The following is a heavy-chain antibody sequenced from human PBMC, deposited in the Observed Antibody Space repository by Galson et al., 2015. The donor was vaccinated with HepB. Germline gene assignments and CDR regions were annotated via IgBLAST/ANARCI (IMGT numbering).Heavy chain of an antibody. Sequence: SLRLSCAASGFTFSSYGMHWVRQAPGKGLEWVAVISYDGSNKYYADSVKGRFTISRDNSKNTLYLQMNSLRAEDTAVYYCAKADRDDTPGTGTHLAYWGQGTLVTVSS. CDR1: GFTFSSYG. CDR3: AKADRDDTPGTGTHLAY. CDR2: ISYDGSNK. V-gene: IGHV3-30*18. J-gene: IGHJ4*02. D-gene: IGHD6-13*01.